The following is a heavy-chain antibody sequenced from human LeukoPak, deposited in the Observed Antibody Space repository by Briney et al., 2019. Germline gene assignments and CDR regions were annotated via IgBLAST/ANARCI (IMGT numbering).Heavy chain of an antibody. CDR1: GFTFSSNY. V-gene: IGHV3-53*05. CDR3: ARDRFVPIAGNLDY. Sequence: GGSLRLSCAASGFTFSSNYMSWVRQAPGKGLEWVSVIYSGGSTYYADSVKGRFTISRDNSKNTLYLQMNSLRAEDTAVYYCARDRFVPIAGNLDYWGQGTLVTVSS. D-gene: IGHD4-23*01. J-gene: IGHJ4*02. CDR2: IYSGGST.